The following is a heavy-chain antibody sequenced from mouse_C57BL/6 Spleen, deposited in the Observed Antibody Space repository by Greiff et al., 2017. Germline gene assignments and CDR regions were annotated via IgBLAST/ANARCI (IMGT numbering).Heavy chain of an antibody. Sequence: EVKVEESGGGLVQPGGSMKLSCAASGFTFSDAWMDWVRQSPEKGLEWVAEIRNKANNPATYYAESVKGRFTISRDDSKSSVYLQMNSLRAEDTGIYYCTRRRGYYCGSSYVGYFDVWGTGTTVTVSS. D-gene: IGHD1-1*01. CDR3: TRRRGYYCGSSYVGYFDV. V-gene: IGHV6-6*01. CDR2: IRNKANNPAT. J-gene: IGHJ1*03. CDR1: GFTFSDAW.